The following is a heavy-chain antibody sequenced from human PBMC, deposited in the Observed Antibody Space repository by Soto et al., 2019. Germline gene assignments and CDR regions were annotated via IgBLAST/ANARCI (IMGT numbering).Heavy chain of an antibody. J-gene: IGHJ6*02. D-gene: IGHD5-12*01. Sequence: EVQLVESGGGLVQPGGSLKLSCAASGFTFSGSAMHWVRQASGKGLEWIGRIRSKANSYATAYAASVKGRFTISRDDSKNTAYLQMNCLKTEDTAVYYCSSYDSTYGMDVWGQGTTVTVSS. CDR3: SSYDSTYGMDV. V-gene: IGHV3-73*01. CDR2: IRSKANSYAT. CDR1: GFTFSGSA.